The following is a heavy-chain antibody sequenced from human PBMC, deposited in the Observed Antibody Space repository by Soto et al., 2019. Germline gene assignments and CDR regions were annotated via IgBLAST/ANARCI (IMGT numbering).Heavy chain of an antibody. J-gene: IGHJ3*02. D-gene: IGHD3-9*01. V-gene: IGHV3-21*01. CDR3: ARVQRSVYYDFLTGYYDAFDI. CDR2: ISSSSSYI. CDR1: GFTFSSYS. Sequence: PGGSLRLSCAASGFTFSSYSMNWVRQAPGKGLEWVSSISSSSSYIYYADSVKGRFTISRDNAKNSLYLQMNSLRAEDTAVYYCARVQRSVYYDFLTGYYDAFDIWGQGTMVTVSS.